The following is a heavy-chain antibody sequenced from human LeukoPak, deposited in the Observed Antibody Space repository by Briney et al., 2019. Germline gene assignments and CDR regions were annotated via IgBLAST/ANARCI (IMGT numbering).Heavy chain of an antibody. Sequence: SETLSLTCAVYGGSFSGYYWSWIRQPPGKGLEWIGEINHSGSTNYNPSLKSRVTISVDTSKNQFSLNLSSVTAADTAVYYCAGGAFYGGNWAFDYWGQGTLVTVSS. J-gene: IGHJ4*02. V-gene: IGHV4-34*01. CDR2: INHSGST. CDR1: GGSFSGYY. D-gene: IGHD4-23*01. CDR3: AGGAFYGGNWAFDY.